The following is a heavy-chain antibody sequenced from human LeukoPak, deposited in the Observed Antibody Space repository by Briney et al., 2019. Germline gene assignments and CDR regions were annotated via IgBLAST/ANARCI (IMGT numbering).Heavy chain of an antibody. V-gene: IGHV4-59*01. Sequence: SESLSLTCTVSGGSISSYYWTWIRQPPGKGLEWLGYIFDSGTTNYNPSLKSRITISVDTSKNQFSLKMSSVTAADTAVYYCGGIIPLVATIVDWGQGTLVTVSS. J-gene: IGHJ4*02. CDR1: GGSISSYY. CDR3: GGIIPLVATIVD. D-gene: IGHD5-12*01. CDR2: IFDSGTT.